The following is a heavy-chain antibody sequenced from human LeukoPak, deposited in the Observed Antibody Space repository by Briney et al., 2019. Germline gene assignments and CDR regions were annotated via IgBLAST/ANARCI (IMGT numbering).Heavy chain of an antibody. Sequence: GGSLRLSCAASGFTFSDYYMSWIRQAPGKGLEWVSYMSTSDSPIYYTDSVKGRFTISRDNAKNSLCLQMNSLRAEDTAVYYCAELGITMIGGVWGKGTTVTISS. J-gene: IGHJ6*04. CDR1: GFTFSDYY. CDR3: AELGITMIGGV. V-gene: IGHV3-11*04. D-gene: IGHD3-10*02. CDR2: MSTSDSPI.